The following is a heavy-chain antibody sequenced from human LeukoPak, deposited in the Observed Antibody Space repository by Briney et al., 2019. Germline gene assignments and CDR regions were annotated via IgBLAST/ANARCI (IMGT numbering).Heavy chain of an antibody. J-gene: IGHJ4*02. Sequence: LSGGSLRHSCAASGFTFSNYWMAWVRQAPGRGPEWAANISPDGSGTFYADSVKGRLTISRDNTKNSLYLQMNSLRVEDTAMYYCGRSIDYWGRGSLLTVSS. V-gene: IGHV3-7*01. CDR2: ISPDGSGT. CDR1: GFTFSNYW. CDR3: GRSIDY.